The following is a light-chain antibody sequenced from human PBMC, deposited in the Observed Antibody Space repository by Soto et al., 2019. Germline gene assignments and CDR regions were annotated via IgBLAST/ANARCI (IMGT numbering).Light chain of an antibody. Sequence: ENLFKQSPATLSLSPGERATPSCRASQYITIYLAWYQQKPGQAPRLLIYGASTRATGIPARFSGSGSGTEFTLTISSLQFEDFAVYYCQQYTNWPTFGQGTKVDIK. CDR3: QQYTNWPT. CDR1: QYITIY. V-gene: IGKV3-15*01. CDR2: GAS. J-gene: IGKJ1*01.